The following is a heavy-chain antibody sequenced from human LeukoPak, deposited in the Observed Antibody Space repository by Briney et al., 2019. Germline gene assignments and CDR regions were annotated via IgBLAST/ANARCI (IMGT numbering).Heavy chain of an antibody. J-gene: IGHJ4*02. Sequence: PGGSLRLSCAASGFTFSSYEMNWVRQAPGKGLEWVGRIRKKVNGYTTEYAASVKGRFTISRDDSKISLYLQMNSLKTEDTALYYCARVRDSDGYSYDYWGQGTLVTVSS. D-gene: IGHD3-22*01. V-gene: IGHV3-72*01. CDR2: IRKKVNGYTT. CDR3: ARVRDSDGYSYDY. CDR1: GFTFSSYE.